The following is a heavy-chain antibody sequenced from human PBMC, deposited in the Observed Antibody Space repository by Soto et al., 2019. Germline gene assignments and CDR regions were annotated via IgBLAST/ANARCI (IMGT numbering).Heavy chain of an antibody. D-gene: IGHD4-17*01. J-gene: IGHJ4*02. CDR2: ISSSSSSI. CDR1: GFTSSTYT. Sequence: PGGSLRLSCAASGFTSSTYTINWVRQAPGKGLEWLSYISSSSSSIYYADSVKGRFTISRDSAKNSLYLQMNSLRDEDTSVYYCVNGLDYFDYWGQGTLVTVSS. CDR3: VNGLDYFDY. V-gene: IGHV3-48*02.